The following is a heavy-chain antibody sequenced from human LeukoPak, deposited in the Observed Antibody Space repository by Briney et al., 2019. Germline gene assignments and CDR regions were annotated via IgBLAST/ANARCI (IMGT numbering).Heavy chain of an antibody. V-gene: IGHV1-18*01. J-gene: IGHJ4*02. Sequence: ASVKVSCKASGYTFTSYGISWVRQAPGQGLEWMGWISAYNGNTNYAQKLQGRVTMTTDTSTSTAYMELRSLRSDDTAVYYCAREALGYCTNGVCSNFDYWGQGTLVTVSS. D-gene: IGHD2-8*01. CDR2: ISAYNGNT. CDR3: AREALGYCTNGVCSNFDY. CDR1: GYTFTSYG.